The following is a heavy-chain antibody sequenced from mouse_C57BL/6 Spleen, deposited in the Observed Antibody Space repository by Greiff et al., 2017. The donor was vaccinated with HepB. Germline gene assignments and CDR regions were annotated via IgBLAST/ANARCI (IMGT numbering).Heavy chain of an antibody. J-gene: IGHJ4*01. Sequence: QVQLQQSGPGLVQPSQSLSITCTVSGFSLTSYGVHWVRQSPGKGLEWLGVIWSGGSTDYNAAFISRLSISKDNSKSQVFFKMNSLQADDTAIYYCARKDYLYYAMDYWGQGTSVTVSS. CDR3: ARKDYLYYAMDY. CDR1: GFSLTSYG. CDR2: IWSGGST. D-gene: IGHD5-5*01. V-gene: IGHV2-2*01.